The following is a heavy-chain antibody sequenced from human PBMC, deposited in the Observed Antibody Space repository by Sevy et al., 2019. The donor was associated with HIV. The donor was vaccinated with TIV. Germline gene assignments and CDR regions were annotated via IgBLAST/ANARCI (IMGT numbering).Heavy chain of an antibody. CDR1: GGTFSSYA. D-gene: IGHD3-22*01. V-gene: IGHV1-69*13. Sequence: ASVKVSCKASGGTFSSYAINWVRQAPGQGLEWMGGIIPIFGTANYAQKFQGRVTITADESTSTAYMELSSLRSEDTAVYYCARVGGDSSGYYHHYFDYWGQGTLVTVSS. J-gene: IGHJ4*02. CDR2: IIPIFGTA. CDR3: ARVGGDSSGYYHHYFDY.